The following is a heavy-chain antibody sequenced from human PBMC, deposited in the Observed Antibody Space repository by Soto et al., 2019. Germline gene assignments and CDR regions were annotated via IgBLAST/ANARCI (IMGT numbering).Heavy chain of an antibody. CDR2: IIPIFGTA. CDR1: GGTFSSYA. V-gene: IGHV1-69*13. CDR3: ARGMMKNYMDV. Sequence: GASVKVSCKASGGTFSSYAISWVQQAPGQGLEWMGGIIPIFGTANYAQKFQGRVTITADESTSTAYMELSSLRSDDTAVYYCARGMMKNYMDVWGKGTTVTVSS. J-gene: IGHJ6*03. D-gene: IGHD3-16*01.